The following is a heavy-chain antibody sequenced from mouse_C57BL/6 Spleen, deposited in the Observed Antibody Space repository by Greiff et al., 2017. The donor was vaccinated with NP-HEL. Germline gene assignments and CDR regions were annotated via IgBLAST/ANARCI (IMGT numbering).Heavy chain of an antibody. CDR1: GYTFTSYW. CDR3: ARNYDYLFAY. V-gene: IGHV1-64*01. CDR2: IHPNSGST. J-gene: IGHJ3*01. Sequence: VQLQQPGAELVKPGASVKLSCKASGYTFTSYWMHWVKQRPGQGLEWIGMIHPNSGSTNYNEKFKSKATLTVDKSSSTAYMQLSSLTSEVSAVYYCARNYDYLFAYWGQGTLVTVSA. D-gene: IGHD2-4*01.